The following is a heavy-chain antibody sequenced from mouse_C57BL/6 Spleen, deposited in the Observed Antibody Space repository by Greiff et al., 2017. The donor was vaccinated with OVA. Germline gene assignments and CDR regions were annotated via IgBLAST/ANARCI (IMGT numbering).Heavy chain of an antibody. CDR3: ARYDYGFAY. Sequence: QVQLQQPGAELVMPGASVKLSCKASGYTFTSYWMHWVKQRPGQGLEWIGEIDPSDSYTNYNQKFKGKSTLTVVQSSITAYMQLSSLTSVDSAVYYCARYDYGFAYWGQGTLVTVSA. V-gene: IGHV1-69*01. J-gene: IGHJ3*01. D-gene: IGHD2-4*01. CDR2: IDPSDSYT. CDR1: GYTFTSYW.